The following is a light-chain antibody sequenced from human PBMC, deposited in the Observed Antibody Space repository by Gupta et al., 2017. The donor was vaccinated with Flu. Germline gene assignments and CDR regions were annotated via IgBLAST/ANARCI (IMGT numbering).Light chain of an antibody. V-gene: IGLV2-11*01. Sequence: QSALTQPRSVPGSLGQSATISCPACSRDLATYNLVSWYQHHPGKAPKLMIYSFTMRPSGVPDRFAGSKSGNTASLTISGLQADDEADYYCCSFAATYTWVFGGGTKLTVL. CDR1: SRDLATYNL. CDR2: SFT. CDR3: CSFAATYTWV. J-gene: IGLJ3*02.